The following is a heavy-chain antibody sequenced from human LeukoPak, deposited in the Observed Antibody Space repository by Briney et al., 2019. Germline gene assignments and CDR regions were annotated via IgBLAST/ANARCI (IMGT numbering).Heavy chain of an antibody. CDR2: IKQDGSEK. J-gene: IGHJ4*02. CDR1: GFTFSSYW. D-gene: IGHD3-3*01. CDR3: ATDFWSGYPDY. Sequence: GGSLRLSCAASGFTFSSYWMSWVRQAPGKGLEWVANIKQDGSEKYYVDSVKGRFTISRDNAKNSLYLQMNSLRGEDTAVYYCATDFWSGYPDYWGQGTLVTVSS. V-gene: IGHV3-7*01.